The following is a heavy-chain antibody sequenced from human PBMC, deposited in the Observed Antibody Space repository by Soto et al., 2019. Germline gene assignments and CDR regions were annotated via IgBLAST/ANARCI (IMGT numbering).Heavy chain of an antibody. J-gene: IGHJ4*02. CDR1: GFSFSNNG. CDR3: AKDRVESGLGEIDY. V-gene: IGHV3-30*18. Sequence: GGSLRLSCAVSGFSFSNNGMHWVRQAPGKGLEWVAIISYDGSKKYYADSVKGRFTISRDNSKNTLYLQMNSLRVEDTAIYYCAKDRVESGLGEIDYWGQGTLVPVSS. CDR2: ISYDGSKK. D-gene: IGHD3-16*01.